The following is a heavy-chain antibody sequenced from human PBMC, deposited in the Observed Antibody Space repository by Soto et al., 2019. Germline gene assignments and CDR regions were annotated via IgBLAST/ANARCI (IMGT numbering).Heavy chain of an antibody. CDR3: ARDSRRRADSWTRPLYYFDY. CDR1: GGSIGSGDYY. V-gene: IGHV4-30-4*01. CDR2: IYYTGNT. J-gene: IGHJ4*02. D-gene: IGHD6-6*01. Sequence: QVQLKESGPGLVKPSQTLSLTCSVSGGSIGSGDYYWSWVRQSPGKGLEWIGYIYYTGNTYYNPSLGSRVTFSVDTSQNQLSLRLSDVTVADTAVYYCARDSRRRADSWTRPLYYFDYWGQGTLVTVSS.